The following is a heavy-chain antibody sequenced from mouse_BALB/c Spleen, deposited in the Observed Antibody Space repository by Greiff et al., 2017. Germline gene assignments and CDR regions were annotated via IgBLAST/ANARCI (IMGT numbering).Heavy chain of an antibody. CDR2: IRTKANGYTT. CDR1: GFTFTDYY. D-gene: IGHD2-10*01. J-gene: IGHJ2*01. Sequence: EVQVVESGGGLVQPGGSLRLSCATSGFTFTDYYMSWVRQPPGKALEWLGFIRTKANGYTTEYSASVKGRFTISRDNSKSILYLQMNTLRAEDSATYYCARHEAYYGNPSLDYWGQGTTLTVSS. CDR3: ARHEAYYGNPSLDY. V-gene: IGHV7-3*02.